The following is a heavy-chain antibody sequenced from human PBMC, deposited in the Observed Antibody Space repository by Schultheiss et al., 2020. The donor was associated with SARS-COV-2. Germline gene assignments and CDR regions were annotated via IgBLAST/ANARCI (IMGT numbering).Heavy chain of an antibody. Sequence: SETLSLTCSVSAGSISSYYWNWIRRPPGKGLEWIGYIYYSGSTNYNPSLKSRVTISVDTSKNQFSLKLSSVTAADTTVYYCARGYSSSWYYYYYYMDVWGKGTTVTVSS. CDR3: ARGYSSSWYYYYYYMDV. CDR2: IYYSGST. CDR1: AGSISSYY. J-gene: IGHJ6*03. V-gene: IGHV4-59*01. D-gene: IGHD6-13*01.